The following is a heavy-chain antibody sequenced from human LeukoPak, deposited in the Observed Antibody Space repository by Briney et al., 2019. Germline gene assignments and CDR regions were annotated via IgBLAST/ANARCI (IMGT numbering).Heavy chain of an antibody. V-gene: IGHV3-74*01. D-gene: IGHD3-10*01. CDR2: TNNEGTTI. Sequence: GGSLRLSCEASGLTFSNSWMHWVRQAPGKGLVWVSRTNNEGTTISYADSVKGRFTISRDNAKNTLYLQMNSLRAEDTAVYYCARVSGLGMNEYYQHWGQGNLVTVSS. CDR3: ARVSGLGMNEYYQH. J-gene: IGHJ1*01. CDR1: GLTFSNSW.